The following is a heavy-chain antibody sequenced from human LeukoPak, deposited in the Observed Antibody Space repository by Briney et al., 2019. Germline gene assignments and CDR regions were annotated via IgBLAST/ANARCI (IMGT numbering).Heavy chain of an antibody. J-gene: IGHJ4*02. CDR1: GFTFSSCW. D-gene: IGHD5-18*01. CDR2: INTGGSDT. Sequence: GGSLRLSCAASGFTFSSCWMHWVRQAPGKGLVWVSGINTGGSDTFYADSVKGRFSISRDNAKNTLYLQMNSLRAEDTAVYYCARFGIQRSFDCWGQGSLVAVSS. V-gene: IGHV3-74*01. CDR3: ARFGIQRSFDC.